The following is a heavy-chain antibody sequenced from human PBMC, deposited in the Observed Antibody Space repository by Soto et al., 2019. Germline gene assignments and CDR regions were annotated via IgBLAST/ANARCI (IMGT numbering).Heavy chain of an antibody. CDR1: GGSISSYY. Sequence: PSETLSLTCTVSGGSISSYYWSWIRQPPGKGLEWIGYIYHSGSTNYNPSLKSRVTISVDTSKNQFSLKLSSVTAADTAVYYCARALGVRGVIIGPDYYYGMDVWGQGTTVTVSS. J-gene: IGHJ6*02. CDR3: ARALGVRGVIIGPDYYYGMDV. D-gene: IGHD3-10*01. CDR2: IYHSGST. V-gene: IGHV4-59*01.